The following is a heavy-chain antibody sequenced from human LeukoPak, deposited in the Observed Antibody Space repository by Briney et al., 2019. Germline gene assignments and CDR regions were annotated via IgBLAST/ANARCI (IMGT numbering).Heavy chain of an antibody. CDR2: IRSVSDTV. V-gene: IGHV3-48*02. CDR1: GFTFNTYS. J-gene: IGHJ4*02. CDR3: ARDHLLAFDY. Sequence: GGSLRLSCAVSGFTFNTYSMNWVRQAPGKGLEWVAYIRSVSDTVYYADSVKGRFTISTDSALNSLFLHMNSLRDEDSAVYYCARDHLLAFDYWGQGALVTVCS.